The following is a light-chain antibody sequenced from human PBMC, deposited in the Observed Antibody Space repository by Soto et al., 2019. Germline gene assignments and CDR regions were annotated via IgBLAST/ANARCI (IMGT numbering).Light chain of an antibody. CDR2: AAS. Sequence: DIQMTQSPSSLSASVEDRVIITCRASQSISNHLNWYQQKPGKAPKLLIFAASSLQSGVPSRFSGSRSGPDFTLTISSLQPEDFATYYCQQYVTAFRTFGQGTKVDIK. CDR3: QQYVTAFRT. CDR1: QSISNH. V-gene: IGKV1-39*01. J-gene: IGKJ1*01.